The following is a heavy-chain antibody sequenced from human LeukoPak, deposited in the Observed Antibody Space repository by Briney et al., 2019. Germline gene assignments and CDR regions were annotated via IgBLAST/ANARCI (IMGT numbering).Heavy chain of an antibody. Sequence: SLSLNCAAYGYTVDDDGRHRVRQNTGKGLEWVSGISLNSGSIGYADSVKGRFTISRDNAKNSLYLQMNSLRAEDMALYYCAKDNYDILTAELLFDPWGQGTLVTVSS. CDR1: GYTVDDDG. D-gene: IGHD3-9*01. V-gene: IGHV3-9*03. J-gene: IGHJ5*02. CDR3: AKDNYDILTAELLFDP. CDR2: ISLNSGSI.